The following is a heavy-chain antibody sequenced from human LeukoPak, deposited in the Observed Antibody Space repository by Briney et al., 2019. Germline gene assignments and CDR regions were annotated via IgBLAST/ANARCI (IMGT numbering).Heavy chain of an antibody. V-gene: IGHV3-21*01. J-gene: IGHJ5*02. CDR3: ARDSSGPWFDP. CDR1: GFIFNNYI. Sequence: GGSLRLSCAVSGFIFNNYIMNWVRQAPGKGLEWVSSITGSGSFVYYADSVKGRFTISRDNAKNPLFLQMNSLRAEDTAVYYCARDSSGPWFDPWGQGTLVTVSS. D-gene: IGHD6-6*01. CDR2: ITGSGSFV.